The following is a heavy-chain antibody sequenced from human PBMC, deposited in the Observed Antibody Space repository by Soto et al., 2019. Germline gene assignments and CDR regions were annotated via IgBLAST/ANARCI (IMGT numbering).Heavy chain of an antibody. J-gene: IGHJ4*02. V-gene: IGHV3-48*03. CDR3: AMLGCCGYSYGTGGDY. Sequence: GGSLRLSCAASGFTFSSYEMNWVRQAPGKGLEWVSYISSSGSTIYYADSVKGRFTISRDNAKNSLYLQMNSLRAEDTAVYYCAMLGCCGYSYGTGGDYWGQGTLVTASA. CDR1: GFTFSSYE. D-gene: IGHD5-18*01. CDR2: ISSSGSTI.